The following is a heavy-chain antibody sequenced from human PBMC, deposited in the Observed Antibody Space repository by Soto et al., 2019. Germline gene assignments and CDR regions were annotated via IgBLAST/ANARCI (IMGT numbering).Heavy chain of an antibody. CDR3: ARVWVSRITHSVPRWFDP. Sequence: SVKVSCKASGYTFTGYFIHWVRQAPGEGLEWVGYINPNSGVTKYAPRFQGRVTMTRDTSIRTAYMDLNNLRSDDTAVYYCARVWVSRITHSVPRWFDPWGQGTLVTVSS. CDR2: INPNSGVT. D-gene: IGHD1-26*01. V-gene: IGHV1-2*02. J-gene: IGHJ5*02. CDR1: GYTFTGYF.